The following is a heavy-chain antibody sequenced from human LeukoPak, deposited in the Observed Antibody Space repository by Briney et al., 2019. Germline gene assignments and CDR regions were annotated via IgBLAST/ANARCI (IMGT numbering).Heavy chain of an antibody. J-gene: IGHJ3*02. Sequence: ASVKVSCKASGGTFSSYAISWVRQAPGQGLEWMGIINPSGGSTSYAQKFQGRVTMTRDTSTSTVYMELSSLRSEDTAVYYCARDPTRQQVVIDAFDIWGQGTMVTVSS. CDR2: INPSGGST. D-gene: IGHD6-13*01. CDR1: GGTFSSYA. V-gene: IGHV1-46*01. CDR3: ARDPTRQQVVIDAFDI.